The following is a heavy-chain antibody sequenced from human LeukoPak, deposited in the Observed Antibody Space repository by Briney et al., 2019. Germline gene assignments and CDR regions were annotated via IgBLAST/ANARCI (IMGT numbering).Heavy chain of an antibody. D-gene: IGHD3-10*01. CDR3: ARNGRVRRVVKDLFEY. V-gene: IGHV1-18*01. CDR1: GYTFTDYD. Sequence: ASVTVSCKTSGYTFTDYDITWVRQAPGQGLEWMGRVSPYNGNTYYSQRFQDRVIITKDTSTGTAYMDLRDLRTDDTAMYYCARNGRVRRVVKDLFEYWGQGTLVAVSS. J-gene: IGHJ4*02. CDR2: VSPYNGNT.